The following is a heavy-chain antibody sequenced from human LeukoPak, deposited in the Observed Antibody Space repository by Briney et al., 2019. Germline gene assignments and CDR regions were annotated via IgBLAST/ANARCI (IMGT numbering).Heavy chain of an antibody. Sequence: GGSLRLSCAASGFPFSSYWMSWVRQAPGKGREWVANIKKEESEKYYVDSVKGRFTISRDNAKNSLYLQMNSLRAEDTAVYYCARREEQKTWLQPRVYYFDYWGQGTLVTVSS. V-gene: IGHV3-7*01. CDR1: GFPFSSYW. CDR3: ARREEQKTWLQPRVYYFDY. CDR2: IKKEESEK. D-gene: IGHD5-24*01. J-gene: IGHJ4*02.